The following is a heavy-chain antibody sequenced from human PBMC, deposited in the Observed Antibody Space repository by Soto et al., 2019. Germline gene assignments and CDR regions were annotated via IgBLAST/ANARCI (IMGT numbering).Heavy chain of an antibody. V-gene: IGHV3-30*14. CDR1: GFTFSSYV. J-gene: IGHJ3*02. CDR3: VKDGGTLPNVVNCPFDI. Sequence: VQLVESGGGVAQPGESLRLSCVASGFTFSSYVIHWVRQAPGKGLEWVALISTDGTEKHYPGSVRGRFTISRDNSKNTLYLQMNSLRTEDTAVYYCVKDGGTLPNVVNCPFDIWGQGTKVTVSS. CDR2: ISTDGTEK. D-gene: IGHD3-16*01.